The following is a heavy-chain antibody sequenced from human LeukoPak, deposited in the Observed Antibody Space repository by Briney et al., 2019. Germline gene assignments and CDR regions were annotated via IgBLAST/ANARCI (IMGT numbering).Heavy chain of an antibody. D-gene: IGHD1-26*01. CDR2: MNPNSGNT. CDR1: GYTFTSYD. CDR3: ATNMGGSYYVDY. Sequence: ASVEVSCKASGYTFTSYDINWVRQATGQGLEWMGWMNPNSGNTGYAQKFQGRVTMTRNTSISTAYMELSSLRSEDTAVYYCATNMGGSYYVDYWGQGTLVTVSS. J-gene: IGHJ4*02. V-gene: IGHV1-8*01.